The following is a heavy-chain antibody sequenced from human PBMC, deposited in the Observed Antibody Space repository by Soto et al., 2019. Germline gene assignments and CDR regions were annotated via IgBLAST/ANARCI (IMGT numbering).Heavy chain of an antibody. CDR3: ARGXSXXXXIAEPDEGSLWLDP. Sequence: QVQLVQSGAEVKKPGASVKVSCKTSGYTFTSYDINWVRQAXGQKLXXMGWMNPNSGDTGYAQKFQGRVTMTRNTSISTAYMDLTSLRSEDTAVYYCARGXSXXXXIAEPDEGSLWLDPWGQGTLVSVSS. J-gene: IGHJ5*02. V-gene: IGHV1-8*01. CDR2: MNPNSGDT. CDR1: GYTFTSYD. D-gene: IGHD6-13*01.